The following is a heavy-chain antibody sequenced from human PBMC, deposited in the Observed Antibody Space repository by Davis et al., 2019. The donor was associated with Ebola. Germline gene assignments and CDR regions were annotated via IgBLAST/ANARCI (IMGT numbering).Heavy chain of an antibody. Sequence: GESLKISCAASDFTFSLHSMNWVRQAPGKGLEWVSSISSSGTYIYSADSVKGRFTISRDNAKNSLYLQMNSLRAEDTAMYYCARAGGRRQWLAHFDYWGQGTLVTVSS. CDR3: ARAGGRRQWLAHFDY. CDR2: ISSSGTYI. CDR1: DFTFSLHS. D-gene: IGHD6-19*01. V-gene: IGHV3-21*01. J-gene: IGHJ4*02.